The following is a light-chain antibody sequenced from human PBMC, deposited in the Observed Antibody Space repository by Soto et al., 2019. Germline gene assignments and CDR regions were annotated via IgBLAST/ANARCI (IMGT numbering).Light chain of an antibody. CDR2: DVN. Sequence: QSVLTQPASVSGSPGQSITISCTGTSSDVGGYNYVSWYQQYPGKAPKLMIYDVNNRPSGVSNRFSGSKSGNTASLTISGLQAEDEADYYCSSYTISNTLVFGSGTKVT. CDR1: SSDVGGYNY. V-gene: IGLV2-14*01. CDR3: SSYTISNTLV. J-gene: IGLJ1*01.